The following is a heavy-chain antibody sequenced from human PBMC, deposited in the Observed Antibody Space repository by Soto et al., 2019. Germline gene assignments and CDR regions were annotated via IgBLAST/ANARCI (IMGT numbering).Heavy chain of an antibody. CDR3: ARDKIFGTFSGMDV. CDR1: GGSISSGGYY. Sequence: SETLSLTCTVSGGSISSGGYYWSWIRQHPGKGLEWIGYIYYSGSTYYNPSLKSRVTISVDTSKNQFSLKLSSVTAADTAVYYCARDKIFGTFSGMDVWGQGTTVTVSS. J-gene: IGHJ6*02. D-gene: IGHD3-3*01. V-gene: IGHV4-31*03. CDR2: IYYSGST.